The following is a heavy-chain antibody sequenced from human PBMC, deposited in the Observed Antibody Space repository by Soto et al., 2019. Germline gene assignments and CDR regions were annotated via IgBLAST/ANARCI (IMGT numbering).Heavy chain of an antibody. D-gene: IGHD4-17*01. CDR3: ARGNDYGGNHFDY. CDR2: INAGNGNT. V-gene: IGHV1-3*01. J-gene: IGHJ4*02. Sequence: ASVKVSCKASGYTFTSYAMHWVRQAPGQRLEWMGWINAGNGNTKYSQKFQGRVTITRDTSASTAYMELSSLRSEDTAVCYCARGNDYGGNHFDYWGQGTLVTVSS. CDR1: GYTFTSYA.